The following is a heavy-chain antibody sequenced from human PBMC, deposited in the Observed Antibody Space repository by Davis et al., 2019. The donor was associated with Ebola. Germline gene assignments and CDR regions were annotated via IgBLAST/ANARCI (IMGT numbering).Heavy chain of an antibody. CDR1: GGSVSSGTYY. V-gene: IGHV4-61*09. CDR3: ARNGTSSFSRYHYYGMDV. J-gene: IGHJ6*02. Sequence: PSETLSLTCTVSGGSVSSGTYYWSWIRQPAGKGLEWIGHIHSGGSTNYNPSLRSRVTISIDTSKNQVSLNVNSVTAADTAVYYCARNGTSSFSRYHYYGMDVWGPGTTVTVSS. D-gene: IGHD3-10*01. CDR2: IHSGGST.